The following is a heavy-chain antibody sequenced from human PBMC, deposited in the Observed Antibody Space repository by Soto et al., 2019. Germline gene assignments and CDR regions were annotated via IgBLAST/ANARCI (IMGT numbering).Heavy chain of an antibody. D-gene: IGHD6-19*01. CDR3: VRDQSVAGPTTLCDP. V-gene: IGHV3-74*01. J-gene: IGHJ5*02. CDR1: GVKLIRSW. CDR2: INAEGSNT. Sequence: AGGSHRLSSTASGVKLIRSWMHWVRQLTGKGLVWVSRINAEGSNTIYADSVKGRFTVSRDNTKNTLYLQMNSLRPEDTAVYYCVRDQSVAGPTTLCDPWGQGSLVTVSS.